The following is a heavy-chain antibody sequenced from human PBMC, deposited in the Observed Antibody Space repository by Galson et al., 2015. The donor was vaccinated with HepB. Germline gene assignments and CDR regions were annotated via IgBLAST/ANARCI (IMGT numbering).Heavy chain of an antibody. D-gene: IGHD3-10*01. J-gene: IGHJ4*02. CDR1: GFTVSSNY. Sequence: SLRLSCAASGFTVSSNYMSWVRQAPGKGLEWVSVIYSGGSTYYADSVKGRFTISRDNSKSTLYLQMNSLRAEDTAVYYCARATLLWFADYWGQGTLVTVSS. CDR3: ARATLLWFADY. CDR2: IYSGGST. V-gene: IGHV3-66*01.